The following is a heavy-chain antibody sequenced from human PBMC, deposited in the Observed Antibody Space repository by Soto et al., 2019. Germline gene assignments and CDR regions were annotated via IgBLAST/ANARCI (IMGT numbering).Heavy chain of an antibody. CDR2: INPSGGST. D-gene: IGHD3-3*01. CDR1: GYTFTGYY. CDR3: ARGAITIFGVVIIPVRNYGVDV. V-gene: IGHV1-46*01. Sequence: GASVKVSCKASGYTFTGYYMHWVRQAPGQGLEWMGIINPSGGSTSYAQKFQGRVTMTRDTPTSTVYMELSSLRSEDTAVYYCARGAITIFGVVIIPVRNYGVDVWGQGTTVTVSS. J-gene: IGHJ6*02.